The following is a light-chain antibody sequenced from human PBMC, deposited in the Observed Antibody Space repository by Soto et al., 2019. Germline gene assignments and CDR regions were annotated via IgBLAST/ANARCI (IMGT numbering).Light chain of an antibody. Sequence: EIVLTQSPATLSLSPGERATLSCRASQSVRSYVAWYQQKPGQAPRLLIYDASNRATGIPARFSGSGSGTDFTLSISSLEPEDFAVYYCQQRSSWPFTFGPGTKVDIK. V-gene: IGKV3-11*01. J-gene: IGKJ3*01. CDR1: QSVRSY. CDR3: QQRSSWPFT. CDR2: DAS.